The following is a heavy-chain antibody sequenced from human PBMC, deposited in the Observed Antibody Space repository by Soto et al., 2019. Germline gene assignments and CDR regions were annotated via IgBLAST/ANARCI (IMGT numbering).Heavy chain of an antibody. CDR3: ARVVSETPYDYFHAMDV. V-gene: IGHV6-1*01. Sequence: SQTLSLTCAISGDSVSSNSAAWNWIRQSPSRGLEWLGRTYYRTKWYNDYAVSVKSRMTINPDTSKNQFSLHLNSVTPEDTAVYYCARVVSETPYDYFHAMDVWGQGTTVTVSS. D-gene: IGHD2-15*01. CDR1: GDSVSSNSAA. J-gene: IGHJ6*02. CDR2: TYYRTKWYN.